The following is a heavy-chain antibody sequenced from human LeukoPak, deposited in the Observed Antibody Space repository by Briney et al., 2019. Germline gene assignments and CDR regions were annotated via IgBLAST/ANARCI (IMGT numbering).Heavy chain of an antibody. J-gene: IGHJ1*01. Sequence: PGGSLRLSCAASGFSFSNYWMSWVRLAPGKGLEWVGRIKSKTDGGTTDYAAPVKGRFTISRDDSKNTLYLQMNSLKTEDTAVYYCTPQGTYDSSTYYYFSEYLHHWGQGTLVTVSS. D-gene: IGHD3-22*01. CDR2: IKSKTDGGTT. CDR3: TPQGTYDSSTYYYFSEYLHH. CDR1: GFSFSNYW. V-gene: IGHV3-15*01.